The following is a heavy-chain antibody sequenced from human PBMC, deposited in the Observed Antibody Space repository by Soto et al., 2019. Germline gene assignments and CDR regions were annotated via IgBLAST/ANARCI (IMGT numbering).Heavy chain of an antibody. V-gene: IGHV1-46*03. J-gene: IGHJ5*02. CDR1: GYTFTSYY. Sequence: QVQLVQSGAEVKKPGASVKVSCKASGYTFTSYYMHWVRLAPGQGLEWLGIINPSGGSTSYAQKFQGRATMTRDTAKSTVYMELSSLRSEDTAVYYCAKDLECGSGVSCYCCVSRGSRFDPWGQGTPVTVSS. CDR3: AKDLECGSGVSCYCCVSRGSRFDP. D-gene: IGHD2-15*01. CDR2: INPSGGST.